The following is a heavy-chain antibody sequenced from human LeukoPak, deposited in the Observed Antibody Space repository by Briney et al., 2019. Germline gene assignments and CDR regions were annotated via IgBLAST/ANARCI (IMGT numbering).Heavy chain of an antibody. CDR3: VKVRYGGNSYPDY. CDR1: GFTFSGYW. CDR2: INQNGGEK. V-gene: IGHV3-7*03. J-gene: IGHJ4*02. D-gene: IGHD4-23*01. Sequence: GGSLRLSCADSGFTFSGYWMNWVRQAPGKGLEWVANINQNGGEKYYVDSVTGRFTISRDNGKNSLYLQMNSLRAEDTAVYYCVKVRYGGNSYPDYWGQGTLVTVSS.